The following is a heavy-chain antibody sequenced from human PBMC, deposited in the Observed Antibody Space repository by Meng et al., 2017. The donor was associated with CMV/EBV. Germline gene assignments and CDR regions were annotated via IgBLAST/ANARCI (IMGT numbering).Heavy chain of an antibody. V-gene: IGHV4-39*01. CDR2: IYYSGST. Sequence: SETLSLTCTVSGGSISSSSYYWGWLRQPPGKGLEWIGSIYYSGSTYYNPSLKSRVTISVDTSKNQFSLKLSSVTAADTAVYYCAGFIAARPWAYGSFDYWGQGTLVTVSS. J-gene: IGHJ4*02. CDR1: GGSISSSSYY. CDR3: AGFIAARPWAYGSFDY. D-gene: IGHD6-6*01.